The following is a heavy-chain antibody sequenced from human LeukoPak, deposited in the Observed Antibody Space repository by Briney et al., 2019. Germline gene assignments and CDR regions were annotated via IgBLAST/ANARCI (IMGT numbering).Heavy chain of an antibody. J-gene: IGHJ6*01. D-gene: IGHD3-16*01. Sequence: GGSLRLSCSASGFVFSIYTMYWVRQAPGKGLEWVSVTYTGGNSYYADSVKGRFTISRDNSKNTLYLQMNSLRADDTAIYYCARNQQLGGHSYYYYGMDVWGQGTTVTVSS. CDR2: TYTGGNS. V-gene: IGHV3-23*03. CDR1: GFVFSIYT. CDR3: ARNQQLGGHSYYYYGMDV.